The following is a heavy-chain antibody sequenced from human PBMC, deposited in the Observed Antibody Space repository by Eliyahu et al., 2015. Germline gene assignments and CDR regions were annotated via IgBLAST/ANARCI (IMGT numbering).Heavy chain of an antibody. V-gene: IGHV3-21*01. Sequence: EVQLVESGGGLVKPGGSLXLSCVASGFTFXSNSMNWVRQAPGKGLEWVSSISSLSSNIYYGDSVKGRFTISRDNANNSLYLQMSSLRAEDTGVYYCARGMWLRAHYYGLDVWGQGTTVTVSS. CDR2: ISSLSSNI. CDR3: ARGMWLRAHYYGLDV. CDR1: GFTFXSNS. J-gene: IGHJ6*02. D-gene: IGHD5-12*01.